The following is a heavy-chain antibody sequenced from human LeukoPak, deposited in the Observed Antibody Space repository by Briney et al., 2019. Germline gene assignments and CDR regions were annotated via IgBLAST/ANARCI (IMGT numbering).Heavy chain of an antibody. D-gene: IGHD3-10*01. CDR2: ISSSSSYI. CDR3: ARTVYGSGSEPHDAFDI. V-gene: IGHV3-21*01. CDR1: GFTFSSYS. Sequence: GGSLRLSCAASGFTFSSYSMNWVRQAPGKGLEWVSSISSSSSYIYYADSVKGRFTISRDNAKNSLYLQMNSLRAEDTAVYYCARTVYGSGSEPHDAFDIWGQGTMVTVSS. J-gene: IGHJ3*02.